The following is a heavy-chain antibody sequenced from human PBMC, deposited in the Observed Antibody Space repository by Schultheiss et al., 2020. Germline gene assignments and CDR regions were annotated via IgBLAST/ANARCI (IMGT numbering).Heavy chain of an antibody. Sequence: GGSLRLSCAASGFTFSSYWMSWVRQAPGKGLEWVSVIYSGGSTYYADSVKGRFTISRDNSKNTLYLQMNSLRAEDTAVYYCARDSSSWSTLDYWGQGTLVTVSS. D-gene: IGHD6-13*01. CDR1: GFTFSSYW. CDR2: IYSGGST. V-gene: IGHV3-53*01. J-gene: IGHJ4*02. CDR3: ARDSSSWSTLDY.